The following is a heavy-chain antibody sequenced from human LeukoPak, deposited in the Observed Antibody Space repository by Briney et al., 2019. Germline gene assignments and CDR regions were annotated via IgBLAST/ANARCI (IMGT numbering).Heavy chain of an antibody. CDR2: IKQDGSEK. CDR3: ARAPRVGQLAQYYFDY. Sequence: PGGSLRLSCAASGFTFSSYALSWVRQAPGKGLEWVANIKQDGSEKYYVDSVKGRFTISRGNAKNSLYLQMNSLRAEDAAVYYCARAPRVGQLAQYYFDYWGQGTLVTVSS. J-gene: IGHJ4*02. V-gene: IGHV3-7*01. D-gene: IGHD6-6*01. CDR1: GFTFSSYA.